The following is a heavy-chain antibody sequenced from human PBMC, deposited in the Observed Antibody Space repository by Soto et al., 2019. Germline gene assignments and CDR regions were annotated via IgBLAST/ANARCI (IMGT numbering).Heavy chain of an antibody. CDR3: ARDWYNWNYKEGGGY. Sequence: QVQLVQSGAEVKKPGSSVKVSCKASGGTFSSYAISWVRQAPGQGLEWMGGIIPIFGTANYAQKFQGRVTITADESTSTGYMAVSSLRSEDTAVYYCARDWYNWNYKEGGGYWCQGTLVTVSS. J-gene: IGHJ4*02. CDR1: GGTFSSYA. V-gene: IGHV1-69*01. D-gene: IGHD1-7*01. CDR2: IIPIFGTA.